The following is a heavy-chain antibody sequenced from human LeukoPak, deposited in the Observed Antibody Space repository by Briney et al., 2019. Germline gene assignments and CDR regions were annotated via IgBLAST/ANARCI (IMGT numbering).Heavy chain of an antibody. J-gene: IGHJ4*02. CDR1: GFTFSNHW. CDR3: VAIAGDY. CDR2: IKGDGSEK. Sequence: GGSLRLSCAASGFTFSNHWINWVRQAPGKGLEWVANIKGDGSEKWYLDSVKGRFTTSRDNAKTSAYLQMDSLRGEDTAVYYSVAIAGDYWGQGILVSVSS. V-gene: IGHV3-7*01. D-gene: IGHD2-21*01.